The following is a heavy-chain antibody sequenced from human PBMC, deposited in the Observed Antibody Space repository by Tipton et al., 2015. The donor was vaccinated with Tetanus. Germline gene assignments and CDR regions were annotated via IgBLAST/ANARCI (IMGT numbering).Heavy chain of an antibody. Sequence: TLSLTCAVYGGSFSGYYWSWIRQPPGKGLEWIGEINHSGSTNYNPSLKSRVTISVDTSKNQFSLKLSSVTAADTAVYYCARGSLYYDFWSGLSRGVYDYWGQGTLVPVSS. J-gene: IGHJ4*02. CDR3: ARGSLYYDFWSGLSRGVYDY. CDR2: INHSGST. D-gene: IGHD3-3*01. V-gene: IGHV4-34*01. CDR1: GGSFSGYY.